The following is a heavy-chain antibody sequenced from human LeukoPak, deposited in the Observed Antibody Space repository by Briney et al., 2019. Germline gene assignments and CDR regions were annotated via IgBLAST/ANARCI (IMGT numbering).Heavy chain of an antibody. Sequence: SETLSLTCTVSGGSISSYHWSWFRQPPGKGLEWIGYIYYGGRTNYNPSLKSRVTISVDTSKNQFSLKVTSVTAADTAVYYCARHSLKLVDAEFDYWGQGTLVTVSS. D-gene: IGHD3-16*02. CDR2: IYYGGRT. J-gene: IGHJ4*02. CDR1: GGSISSYH. V-gene: IGHV4-59*08. CDR3: ARHSLKLVDAEFDY.